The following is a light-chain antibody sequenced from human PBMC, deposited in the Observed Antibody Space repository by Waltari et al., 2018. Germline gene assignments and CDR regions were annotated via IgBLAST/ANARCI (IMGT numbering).Light chain of an antibody. CDR1: QGLNVY. Sequence: IQLTQSPSSLSASVGDRVTITCRARQGLNVYLAWYQQKPGKAPKLLIYAASTLQSGVSSRFSGSGSGTDFTLTINSLQPEDIATYYCQQFNASPRTFGQGTNVEIK. CDR2: AAS. CDR3: QQFNASPRT. J-gene: IGKJ1*01. V-gene: IGKV1-9*01.